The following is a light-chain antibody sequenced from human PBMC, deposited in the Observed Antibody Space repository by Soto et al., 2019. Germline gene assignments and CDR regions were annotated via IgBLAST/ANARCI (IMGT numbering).Light chain of an antibody. CDR1: SSHIGAGYD. CDR2: SDI. J-gene: IGLJ2*01. V-gene: IGLV1-40*01. CDR3: QSYDSVLSASV. Sequence: QSVLTQPPSVSGAPGQRLTISCTGSSSHIGAGYDVHWYQQIPGTAPKLLIFSDINRPSGVPARFSASKSGSSASLAISGLQAEDEADYYCQSYDSVLSASVFGGGTKLTVL.